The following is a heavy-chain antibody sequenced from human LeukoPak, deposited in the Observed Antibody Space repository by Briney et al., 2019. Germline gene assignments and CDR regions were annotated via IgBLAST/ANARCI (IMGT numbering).Heavy chain of an antibody. CDR1: GVSITSTDW. Sequence: SGTLSLTCAVSGVSITSTDWWSWVRQPPGKGLEWIGEAYHSGSTNYNPSLNSRVTMSVDKSKNQFSLKLSSVTAADTAVYYCARGPGTALVRGGLYWGLGTLVTVSS. V-gene: IGHV4-4*02. D-gene: IGHD5-18*01. CDR3: ARGPGTALVRGGLY. J-gene: IGHJ4*02. CDR2: AYHSGST.